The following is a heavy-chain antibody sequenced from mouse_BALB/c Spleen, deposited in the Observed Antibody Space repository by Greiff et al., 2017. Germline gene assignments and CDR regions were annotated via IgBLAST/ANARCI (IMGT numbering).Heavy chain of an antibody. CDR2: ISNLAYSI. CDR3: ARDDGYYLAY. V-gene: IGHV5-15*02. Sequence: EVMLVESGGGLVQPGGSRKLSCAASGFTFSDYGMAWVRQAPGKGPEWVAFISNLAYSIYYADTVTGRFTISRENAKNTLYLEMSSLRSEDTAMYYCARDDGYYLAYWGQGTLVTVSA. J-gene: IGHJ3*01. CDR1: GFTFSDYG. D-gene: IGHD2-3*01.